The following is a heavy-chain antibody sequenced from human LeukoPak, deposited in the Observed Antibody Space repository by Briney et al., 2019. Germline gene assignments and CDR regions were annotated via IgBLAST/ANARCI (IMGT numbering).Heavy chain of an antibody. V-gene: IGHV4-39*01. CDR3: ARPYYDSSGYWAY. D-gene: IGHD3-22*01. CDR1: GGSISSSSYY. Sequence: SETLSLTCTVSGGSISSSSYYWGWIRQPPGKGLEWIESIYYSGSTYYNPSLKSRVTISVDTSKNQFSLKLSSVTAADTAVYYCARPYYDSSGYWAYWGQGTLVTVSS. CDR2: IYYSGST. J-gene: IGHJ4*02.